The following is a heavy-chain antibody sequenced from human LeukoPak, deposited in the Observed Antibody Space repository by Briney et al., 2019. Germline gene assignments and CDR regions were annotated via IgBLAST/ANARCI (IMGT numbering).Heavy chain of an antibody. CDR2: ISSSSSTI. V-gene: IGHV3-48*04. J-gene: IGHJ4*02. Sequence: GGPLSPSCAASDFTFSSYGINWFRQAPGKGLDWVSYISSSSSTIYYADSVKGRFTISRDNAKNSLYLQMNSLRAEDTAVYYCAGDHCRVFDCWGQGTLVTVSS. CDR1: DFTFSSYG. D-gene: IGHD2-15*01. CDR3: AGDHCRVFDC.